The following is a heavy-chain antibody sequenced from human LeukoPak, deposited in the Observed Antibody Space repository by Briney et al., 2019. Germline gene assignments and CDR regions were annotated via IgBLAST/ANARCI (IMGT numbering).Heavy chain of an antibody. D-gene: IGHD6-19*01. J-gene: IGHJ6*02. V-gene: IGHV3-53*01. Sequence: GGSLRLSCAASGFTVSSNYMSWVRQAPGKGLEWVSVIYSGGSTYYADSVKGRFTISRDNSKNTLYLQVNSLRAEDTAVYYCARVPIAVSGTYYYYGMDVWGQGTTVTVSS. CDR2: IYSGGST. CDR1: GFTVSSNY. CDR3: ARVPIAVSGTYYYYGMDV.